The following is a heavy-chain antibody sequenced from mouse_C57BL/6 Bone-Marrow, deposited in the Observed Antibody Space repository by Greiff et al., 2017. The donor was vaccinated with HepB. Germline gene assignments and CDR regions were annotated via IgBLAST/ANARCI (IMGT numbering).Heavy chain of an antibody. D-gene: IGHD1-1*01. CDR3: ARITTVVEGAMDY. CDR1: GYTFTDYY. J-gene: IGHJ4*01. V-gene: IGHV1-19*01. CDR2: INPYNGGT. Sequence: EVQLQQSGPVLVKPGASVKMSCKASGYTFTDYYMNWVKQSHGKSLEWIGVINPYNGGTSYNQKFKGKATLTVDKSSSTAYMELNSLTSEDSAVYYCARITTVVEGAMDYWGQGTSVTVSS.